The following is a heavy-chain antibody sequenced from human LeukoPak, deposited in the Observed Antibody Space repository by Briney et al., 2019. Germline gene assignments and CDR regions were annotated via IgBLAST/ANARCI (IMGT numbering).Heavy chain of an antibody. CDR2: INPSGGST. CDR3: AREIYDFWSGYIWFDP. J-gene: IGHJ5*02. V-gene: IGHV1-46*01. D-gene: IGHD3-3*01. Sequence: ASVKVSCKASGYTFTSYYMHWVRQAPGQGLEWMGIINPSGGSTSYAQKFQGRVTMTRDMSTSTVYMELSSLRSEDTAVYYCAREIYDFWSGYIWFDPWAREPWSPSPQ. CDR1: GYTFTSYY.